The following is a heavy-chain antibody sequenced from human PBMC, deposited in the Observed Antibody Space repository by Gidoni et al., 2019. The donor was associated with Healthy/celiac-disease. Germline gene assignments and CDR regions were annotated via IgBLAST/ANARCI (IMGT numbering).Heavy chain of an antibody. J-gene: IGHJ6*02. Sequence: GPGLVKPSETLSLTCTVSDGSISSYYGSWIRQPPGKGLEWIGYIYYSGSTNYNTYLKSRVTISVDTSKNQFSLKLSFVTAADTAVYYCAGGLDYYYGMDVWGQGTTVTVSS. CDR2: IYYSGST. V-gene: IGHV4-59*01. D-gene: IGHD6-19*01. CDR1: DGSISSYY. CDR3: AGGLDYYYGMDV.